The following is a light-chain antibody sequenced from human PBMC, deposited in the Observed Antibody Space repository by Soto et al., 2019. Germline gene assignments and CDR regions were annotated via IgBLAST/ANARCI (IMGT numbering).Light chain of an antibody. V-gene: IGKV1-39*01. J-gene: IGKJ4*01. Sequence: DIQMTQSPSSLSASVGDRITITCRASQSISDYLHWYQQKPGKAPKLLIYASSCLQSGVPSRFSGGGSGTDFTLTISSLQPEDFANYYCQQSYSSPITFGGGTKVEIK. CDR2: ASS. CDR1: QSISDY. CDR3: QQSYSSPIT.